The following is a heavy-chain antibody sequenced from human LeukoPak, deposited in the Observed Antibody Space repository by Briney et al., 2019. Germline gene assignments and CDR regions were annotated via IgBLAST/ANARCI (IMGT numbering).Heavy chain of an antibody. CDR3: AREGGGTPYYFDS. J-gene: IGHJ4*02. V-gene: IGHV1-18*01. Sequence: ASVKVSCKASGYSFTSYGLSWVRRAPGQGLEWMGWISAYNGNTNYVQKLQGRVTMTTDTSTSTAYMELRSLRSDDTAVYYCAREGGGTPYYFDSWGQGTLVTVSS. CDR2: ISAYNGNT. CDR1: GYSFTSYG. D-gene: IGHD1-14*01.